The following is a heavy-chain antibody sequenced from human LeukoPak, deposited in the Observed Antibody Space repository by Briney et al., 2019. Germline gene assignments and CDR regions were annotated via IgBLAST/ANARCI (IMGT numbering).Heavy chain of an antibody. CDR3: ARSPFRSGWYTGDY. CDR1: GYTFTGYY. Sequence: ASVKVSCKASGYTFTGYYMHWVRQAPGQRLEWMGRINPNSGGTKYAQKFQGRVTMPSDTSISRAYMELSRLRSDDTAVYYCARSPFRSGWYTGDYWGQGTLVTVSS. CDR2: INPNSGGT. J-gene: IGHJ4*02. V-gene: IGHV1-2*06. D-gene: IGHD6-19*01.